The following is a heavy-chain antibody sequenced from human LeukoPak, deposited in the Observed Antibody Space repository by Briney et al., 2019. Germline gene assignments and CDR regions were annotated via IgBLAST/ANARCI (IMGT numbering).Heavy chain of an antibody. J-gene: IGHJ4*02. CDR2: IYHSGST. D-gene: IGHD3-22*01. Sequence: SETLSLTCAVSGGSICSSNWWSWVRQPPGKGLEWIGEIYHSGSTNYKSSLKSRVTISVDKSKTQFSLKLSSVTAADTAVYYCASRTLQWLSFDYWGQGTLVTVSS. CDR1: GGSICSSNW. V-gene: IGHV4-4*02. CDR3: ASRTLQWLSFDY.